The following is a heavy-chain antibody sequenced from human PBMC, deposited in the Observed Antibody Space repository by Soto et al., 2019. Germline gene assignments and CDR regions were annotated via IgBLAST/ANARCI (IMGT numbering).Heavy chain of an antibody. D-gene: IGHD1-7*01. J-gene: IGHJ4*02. Sequence: SETLSITCAVSGDSIKTQTWWSWLRQLPGTGLEWIGEIKHTGDANANPALRSRVSMSVDRTKNQFFLNLRSVRAEDTAVYYCARHHLNYGPLGYWGQGTLVTVSS. CDR2: IKHTGDA. CDR3: ARHHLNYGPLGY. CDR1: GDSIKTQTW. V-gene: IGHV4-4*02.